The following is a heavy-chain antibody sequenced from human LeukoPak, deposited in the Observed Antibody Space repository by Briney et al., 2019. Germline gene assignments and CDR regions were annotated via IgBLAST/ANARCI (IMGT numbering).Heavy chain of an antibody. CDR1: GGSISSYP. D-gene: IGHD3-10*01. J-gene: IGHJ6*03. Sequence: SETLSLTCTVSGGSISSYPWSWIRQPPGKGLEWIGFIYYNGNTNYNPSLKSRVTMSVDTSKNQFSLNLSSVTAADTAVYYCARGTGDYYGSGTYFTPYYYYYMDVWGKGTTVTISS. V-gene: IGHV4-59*01. CDR3: ARGTGDYYGSGTYFTPYYYYYMDV. CDR2: IYYNGNT.